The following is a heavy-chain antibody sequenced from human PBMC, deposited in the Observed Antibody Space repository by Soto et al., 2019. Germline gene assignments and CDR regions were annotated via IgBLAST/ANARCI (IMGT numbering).Heavy chain of an antibody. D-gene: IGHD4-17*01. V-gene: IGHV3-30-3*01. CDR1: GFTFNIYA. Sequence: LRLSCATSGFTFNIYALHWVRQAPGKGLEWVAVISFDGTKKYYSDSVKGRFTISRDNLKNTLYLQMNNLRVEDAALYFCTREDDYGYRYINYGLDVWGQGTTVTVSS. CDR2: ISFDGTKK. J-gene: IGHJ6*02. CDR3: TREDDYGYRYINYGLDV.